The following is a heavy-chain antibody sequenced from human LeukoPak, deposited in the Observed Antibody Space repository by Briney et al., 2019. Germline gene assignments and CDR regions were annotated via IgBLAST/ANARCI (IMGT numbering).Heavy chain of an antibody. D-gene: IGHD3-10*01. Sequence: SETLSLTCAVYGGSFSGYYWSWIRQPPGKGLEWIGEISHSGSTNYNPSLKSRVTISVDTSKNQFSLKLSSVTAADTAVYYCARHLAEGSYYYGMDVWGQGTTVTVSS. CDR3: ARHLAEGSYYYGMDV. CDR2: ISHSGST. J-gene: IGHJ6*02. V-gene: IGHV4-34*01. CDR1: GGSFSGYY.